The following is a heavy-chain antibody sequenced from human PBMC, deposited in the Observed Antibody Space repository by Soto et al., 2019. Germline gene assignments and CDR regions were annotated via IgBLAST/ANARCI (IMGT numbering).Heavy chain of an antibody. CDR1: GGSISSSSYY. Sequence: QLQLQESGPGLVKPSETLSLTCTVSGGSISSSSYYWGWIRQPPGKGLEWIGSIYYSGSTYYNPSLKGRVTISVDTSKNQFSLKLSSVTAADTAVYYCASRVGRHLTDQLRYFDWLSDAFDIWGQGTMVTVSS. J-gene: IGHJ3*02. D-gene: IGHD3-9*01. CDR2: IYYSGST. CDR3: ASRVGRHLTDQLRYFDWLSDAFDI. V-gene: IGHV4-39*01.